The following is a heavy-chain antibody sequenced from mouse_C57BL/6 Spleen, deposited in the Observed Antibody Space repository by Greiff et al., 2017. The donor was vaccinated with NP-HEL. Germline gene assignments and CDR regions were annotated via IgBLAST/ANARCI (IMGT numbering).Heavy chain of an antibody. Sequence: EVKVEESGGGLVQPGGSLKLSCAASGFTFSDYGMAWVRQAPRKGPEWVAFISNLAYSIYYADTVTGRFTISRENAKNTLYLEMSSLRSEDTAMYYCARKNSNHWYFDVWGTGTTVTVSS. CDR3: ARKNSNHWYFDV. CDR2: ISNLAYSI. D-gene: IGHD2-5*01. V-gene: IGHV5-15*04. CDR1: GFTFSDYG. J-gene: IGHJ1*03.